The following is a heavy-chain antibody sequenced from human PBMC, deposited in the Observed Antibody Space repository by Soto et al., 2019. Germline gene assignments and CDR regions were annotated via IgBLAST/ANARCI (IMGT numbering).Heavy chain of an antibody. J-gene: IGHJ4*02. Sequence: SETLSLTCTVSGGSISSYYWSWIRQPPGKGLEWIGYIYYSGSTNYNPSLKSRVTISVDTSKNQFSLKLSSVTAADTAVYYCARAHEGGGGYSYGIFDYWGQGTLVTVSS. CDR3: ARAHEGGGGYSYGIFDY. CDR1: GGSISSYY. V-gene: IGHV4-59*01. D-gene: IGHD5-18*01. CDR2: IYYSGST.